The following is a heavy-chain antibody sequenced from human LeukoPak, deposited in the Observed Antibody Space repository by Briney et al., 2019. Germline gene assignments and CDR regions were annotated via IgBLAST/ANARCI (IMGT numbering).Heavy chain of an antibody. CDR2: ISGNSDNP. Sequence: ASVRVSCKTSGYTFSNFGINWVRHAPGQGLEWMGWISGNSDNPNYGQKFQGRFTVTTDSSTSTAYMELRNLTFDDTAVYYCARDGSSTDDYWGQGTLVTVSS. J-gene: IGHJ4*02. V-gene: IGHV1-18*01. D-gene: IGHD2-2*01. CDR1: GYTFSNFG. CDR3: ARDGSSTDDY.